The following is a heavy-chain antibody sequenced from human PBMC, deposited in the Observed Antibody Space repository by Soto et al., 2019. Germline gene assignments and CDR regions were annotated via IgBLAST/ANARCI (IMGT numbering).Heavy chain of an antibody. D-gene: IGHD5-18*01. J-gene: IGHJ3*02. CDR2: IYYTGST. V-gene: IGHV4-59*01. Sequence: QVQLQESGPGLVKPSETLSLTCTVSGGSISSYYWTWIRQSPGKGPEWIGYIYYTGSTNYNPSLKSXXTXSXXTSKNQFSLKLSSVTAADTAVYYCARSTWGYAFDIWGQGTMVTVSS. CDR3: ARSTWGYAFDI. CDR1: GGSISSYY.